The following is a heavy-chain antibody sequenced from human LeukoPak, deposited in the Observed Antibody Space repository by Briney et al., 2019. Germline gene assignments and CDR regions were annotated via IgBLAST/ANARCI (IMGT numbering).Heavy chain of an antibody. J-gene: IGHJ4*02. D-gene: IGHD6-13*01. CDR1: GFTLSSYA. Sequence: GGSLRLSCAASGFTLSSYAMTWVRQAPGRGLEWVSSVDGGGGGTYYADSVKGRFTISRDNSRDTLYLQMNGLRAEDTAVYFCAKQSAGSAAWYSLHYDFWGQGTLVTVSS. CDR2: VDGGGGGT. CDR3: AKQSAGSAAWYSLHYDF. V-gene: IGHV3-23*01.